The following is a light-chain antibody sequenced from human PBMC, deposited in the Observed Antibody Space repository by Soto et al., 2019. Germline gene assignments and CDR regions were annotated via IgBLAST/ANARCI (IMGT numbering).Light chain of an antibody. V-gene: IGKV3-20*01. J-gene: IGKJ2*01. CDR1: QSLTSDY. Sequence: EIVLTQSPGTLSLSPGERATLSCRASQSLTSDYLAWYQQKPGQAPRLLIYGASSRAAGIPDRFSGSGSGTDFTPTIIRLQPDDFAVFYCQQYQTSPPSYTFAQGTKLEI. CDR2: GAS. CDR3: QQYQTSPPSYT.